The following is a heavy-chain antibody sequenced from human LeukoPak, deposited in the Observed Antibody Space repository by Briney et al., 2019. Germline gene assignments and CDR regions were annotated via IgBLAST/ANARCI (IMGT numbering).Heavy chain of an antibody. CDR1: GFTVSRNY. D-gene: IGHD2-2*01. Sequence: GGSLRLSCAASGFTVSRNYMAWVRQAPGKGLEWVSVIYNGGRTYYADSVKGRFTISRDNSKNTLYLQMNSLRPEDTSVYFCARSPTSWYFDYWGQGTLVTVSS. V-gene: IGHV3-53*05. J-gene: IGHJ4*02. CDR3: ARSPTSWYFDY. CDR2: IYNGGRT.